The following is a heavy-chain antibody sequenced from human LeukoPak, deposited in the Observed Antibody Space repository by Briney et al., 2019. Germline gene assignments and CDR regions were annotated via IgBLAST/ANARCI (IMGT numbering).Heavy chain of an antibody. D-gene: IGHD2-2*01. CDR3: ARAQRGVVPASGMDV. CDR1: GGSISSYY. V-gene: IGHV4-59*01. J-gene: IGHJ6*03. CDR2: IYYSGST. Sequence: PSETLSLTCTVSGGSISSYYWSWIRQPPGKGLEWIGYIYYSGSTNYNPSLKSRVTISVDTSKNQFSLKLSSVTAADTAVYYCARAQRGVVPASGMDVWGKGTTVTVSS.